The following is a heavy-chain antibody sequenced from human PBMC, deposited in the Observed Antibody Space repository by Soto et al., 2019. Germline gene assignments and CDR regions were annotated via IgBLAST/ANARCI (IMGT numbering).Heavy chain of an antibody. V-gene: IGHV1-2*04. D-gene: IGHD6-19*01. J-gene: IGHJ4*02. Sequence: GASVKVSCKASGYTFTGYYMHWVRQAPGQGLEWMGWINPNSGGTNYAQKFQGWVTMTRDTSISTVYMELSRLRSEDTAVYFCSRTGYSTGWYFYFDYWAQGSLVTVSS. CDR2: INPNSGGT. CDR3: SRTGYSTGWYFYFDY. CDR1: GYTFTGYY.